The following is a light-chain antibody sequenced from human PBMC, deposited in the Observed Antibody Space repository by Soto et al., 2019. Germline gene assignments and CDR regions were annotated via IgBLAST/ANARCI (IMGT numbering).Light chain of an antibody. CDR3: SSFASGGALYV. V-gene: IGLV2-14*01. CDR2: GVT. Sequence: QSALTQPASVSGSPGQSITISCTGTSSDVGGYNYVSWYQQYPGKAPKLMIYGVTNRPSGVSNRFSGSKTGNTASLTISGLQAEDEAEYYCSSFASGGALYVFGSGTKLTVL. J-gene: IGLJ1*01. CDR1: SSDVGGYNY.